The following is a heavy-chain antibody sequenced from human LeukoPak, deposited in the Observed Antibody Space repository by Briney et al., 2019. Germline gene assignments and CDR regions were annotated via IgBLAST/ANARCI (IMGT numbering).Heavy chain of an antibody. CDR2: ISYDGSNK. CDR1: GFTFSSYG. D-gene: IGHD1-26*01. Sequence: GRSLRLSCAASGFTFSSYGMHWVRQAPGKGLEWVAVISYDGSNKYYADSVKGRVTISRDNSKNTLYLQMHSLRAEDTAVYSCAKNLLGSEAFSWYFDLWGRGTLVTVSS. V-gene: IGHV3-30*18. J-gene: IGHJ2*01. CDR3: AKNLLGSEAFSWYFDL.